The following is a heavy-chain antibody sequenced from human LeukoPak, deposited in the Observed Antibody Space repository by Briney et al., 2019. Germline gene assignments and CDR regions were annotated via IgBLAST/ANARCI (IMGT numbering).Heavy chain of an antibody. CDR3: AKDFYSSGKSIDY. V-gene: IGHV3-30-3*01. Sequence: PGGSLRLSCAASGFTFSSYAMHWVRQAPGKGLEWVAVISYDGSNKYYADSVKGRFTISRDNSKNTLYLQMNSLRAEDTAVYYCAKDFYSSGKSIDYWGQGTLVTVSS. CDR1: GFTFSSYA. CDR2: ISYDGSNK. D-gene: IGHD6-19*01. J-gene: IGHJ4*02.